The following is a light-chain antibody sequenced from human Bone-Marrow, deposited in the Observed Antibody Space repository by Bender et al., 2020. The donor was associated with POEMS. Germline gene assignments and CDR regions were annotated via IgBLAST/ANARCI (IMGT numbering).Light chain of an antibody. J-gene: IGLJ1*01. Sequence: QSALTQPASVSGSPGQSITISCTGTSSDVGSYNFVSWYQQHPGKAPKLMIYEVSKRPSGVSNRFSGSKSGNTASLTISGLQAEDEADYYCCSYAGFSTYVFGSGTKVTVL. V-gene: IGLV2-23*02. CDR2: EVS. CDR3: CSYAGFSTYV. CDR1: SSDVGSYNF.